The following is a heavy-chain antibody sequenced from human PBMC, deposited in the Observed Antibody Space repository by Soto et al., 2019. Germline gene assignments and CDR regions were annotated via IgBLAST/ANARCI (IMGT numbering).Heavy chain of an antibody. CDR1: GFTFSSYA. CDR3: VKWGSRIVGATEDV. J-gene: IGHJ6*02. CDR2: ISGSGGST. V-gene: IGHV3-23*01. D-gene: IGHD1-26*01. Sequence: QPGGSLRLSCAASGFTFSSYAMSWVRQAPGKGLEWVSAISGSGGSTYYADSVKGRFTISRDNSKNTLYLQMNSLRAEDTAVYYCVKWGSRIVGATEDVWGQGTTVTVSS.